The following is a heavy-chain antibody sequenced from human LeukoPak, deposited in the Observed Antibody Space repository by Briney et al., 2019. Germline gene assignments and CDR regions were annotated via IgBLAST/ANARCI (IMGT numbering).Heavy chain of an antibody. Sequence: PGGSLRLSCAASGFTVSSNYMSWVRQAPGKGLEWVSAIYSGGSTYYADSVKGRFTISRDSSKNTLYLQMNSLRAEDTAVYYCARVRTAMDLDYFDYWGQGTLVTVSS. J-gene: IGHJ4*02. V-gene: IGHV3-53*01. CDR1: GFTVSSNY. CDR3: ARVRTAMDLDYFDY. D-gene: IGHD5-18*01. CDR2: IYSGGST.